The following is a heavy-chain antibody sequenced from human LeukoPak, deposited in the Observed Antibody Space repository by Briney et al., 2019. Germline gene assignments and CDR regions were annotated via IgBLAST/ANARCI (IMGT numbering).Heavy chain of an antibody. CDR3: AKQRIVVVTADIDY. CDR1: GFTFSSYA. V-gene: IGHV3-23*01. Sequence: PGGSLTLSCAASGFTFSSYAMSWVRQAPGKGLEWVSAISGSGGSTYYADSVKGRFTISRDNSKNTLYLQMNSLRAEDTAVYYCAKQRIVVVTADIDYWGQGTLVTVSS. CDR2: ISGSGGST. J-gene: IGHJ4*02. D-gene: IGHD2-21*02.